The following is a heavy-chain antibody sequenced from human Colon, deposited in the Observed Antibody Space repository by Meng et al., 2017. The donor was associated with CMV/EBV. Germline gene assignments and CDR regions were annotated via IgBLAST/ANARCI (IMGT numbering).Heavy chain of an antibody. V-gene: IGHV4-59*01. CDR3: ARLFSGTNSAAFDV. D-gene: IGHD1-26*01. J-gene: IGHJ3*01. CDR1: GGSLNEYY. CDR2: IHYTGST. Sequence: GSLRLSCNVTGGSLNEYYWNWIRQSPGKELEWIGYIHYTGSTNYNPSLKSRVTIAGDTSKNQVSLKLNSVTAADTAVYYCARLFSGTNSAAFDVWGQGTMVTVSS.